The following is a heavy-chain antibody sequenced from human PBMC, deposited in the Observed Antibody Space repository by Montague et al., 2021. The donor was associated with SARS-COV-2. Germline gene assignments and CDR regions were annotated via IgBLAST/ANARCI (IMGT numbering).Heavy chain of an antibody. V-gene: IGHV3-23*01. CDR2: ISDSGGST. J-gene: IGHJ4*02. Sequence: SRRLSCAASGFTFSGYAMSWVRQAPGEGLEWVSGISDSGGSTYYADSVKGRFTISRDNSKNTLYLQMNSLRAEDTAVYYCAKGGERITMIVVVITLADFDYWGQGTLVTVSS. D-gene: IGHD3-22*01. CDR3: AKGGERITMIVVVITLADFDY. CDR1: GFTFSGYA.